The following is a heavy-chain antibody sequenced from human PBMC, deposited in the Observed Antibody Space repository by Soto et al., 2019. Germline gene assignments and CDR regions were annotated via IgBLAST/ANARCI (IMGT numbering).Heavy chain of an antibody. CDR1: GGSISSSSYY. J-gene: IGHJ4*02. CDR3: ARVDTAMEYYFDY. CDR2: IFYSGST. Sequence: SETLSLTCTVSGGSISSSSYYWGWIRQPPGKGLEWIGSIFYSGSTYYNPSLKSRVTISVDTSKNQFSLKLSSVTAADTAVYYCARVDTAMEYYFDYWGQGTLVTVSS. V-gene: IGHV4-39*01. D-gene: IGHD5-18*01.